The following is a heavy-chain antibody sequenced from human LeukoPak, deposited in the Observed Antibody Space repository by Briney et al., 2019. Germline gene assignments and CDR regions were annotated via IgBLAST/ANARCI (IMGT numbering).Heavy chain of an antibody. CDR1: GGTFSSYA. D-gene: IGHD2-2*01. J-gene: IGHJ5*02. CDR3: AIHRPRYCSSTSCYNWFDP. Sequence: SVKVSCKASGGTFSSYAISWVRQAPGQGLEWMGGIIPIFGTANYAQKFQGRVTITTDESTSTAYMELSSLRSEDTAVYYCAIHRPRYCSSTSCYNWFDPWGQGTLVTVSS. CDR2: IIPIFGTA. V-gene: IGHV1-69*05.